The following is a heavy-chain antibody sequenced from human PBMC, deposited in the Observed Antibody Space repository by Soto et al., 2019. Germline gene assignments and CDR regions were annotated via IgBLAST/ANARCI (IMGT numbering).Heavy chain of an antibody. CDR1: GGSISSGDYY. CDR2: IYYSGST. J-gene: IGHJ5*02. D-gene: IGHD3-3*01. CDR3: ARWWSGSRQGFDP. V-gene: IGHV4-31*03. Sequence: QVQLQESGPGLVKPSQTLSLTCTVSGGSISSGDYYWSWIRPHPGKGLEWIGYIYYSGSTYYNPSRKRRVTRSVDTSKNQFSLKLSSVTAADTAVYYCARWWSGSRQGFDPWGQGTLVTVSS.